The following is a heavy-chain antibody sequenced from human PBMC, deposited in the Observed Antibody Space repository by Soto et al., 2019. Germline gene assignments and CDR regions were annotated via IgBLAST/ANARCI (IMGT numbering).Heavy chain of an antibody. CDR1: GVSFNLDD. CDR3: TREEVDYNEMRGFFDY. CDR2: ISASGYTE. Sequence: GGSLRLSCEVAGVSFNLDDMSWVRQAPGKGLEWIAYISASGYTENYSDSVKGRFTISRDNAENSLHLQMNSLRAEDTALYYCTREEVDYNEMRGFFDYWGQGILVTVSS. D-gene: IGHD3-22*01. J-gene: IGHJ4*02. V-gene: IGHV3-48*03.